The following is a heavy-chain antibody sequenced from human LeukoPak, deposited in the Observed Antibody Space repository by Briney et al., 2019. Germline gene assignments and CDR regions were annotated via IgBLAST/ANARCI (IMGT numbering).Heavy chain of an antibody. D-gene: IGHD3-9*01. CDR3: AKDLSTGYGEQMFDY. V-gene: IGHV3-30*02. J-gene: IGHJ4*02. CDR2: IRYDGSNK. Sequence: SCKVSGDTLTKLSMHWVRQAPGKGLEWVAFIRYDGSNKYYADSVKGRFTISRDNSKNTLYLQMNSLRAEDTAVYYCAKDLSTGYGEQMFDYWGQGTLVTVSS. CDR1: GDTLTKLS.